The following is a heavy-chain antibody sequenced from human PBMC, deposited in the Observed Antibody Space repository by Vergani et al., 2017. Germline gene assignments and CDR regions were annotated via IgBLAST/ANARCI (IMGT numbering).Heavy chain of an antibody. J-gene: IGHJ6*02. V-gene: IGHV1-69*14. D-gene: IGHD7-27*01. CDR3: ASPRTAENPPKPLYYCYGLDV. CDR2: ITPFFPTG. Sequence: QVHLVQSGAEVKKPGSSVKVSCKASGGTFNIYSVSWVRQAPGQGLEWMGGITPFFPTGHFAQKFQGRVTITADKSATTVYMELTNLKSEDTAVYYCASPRTAENPPKPLYYCYGLDVWGQGTTVTVSS. CDR1: GGTFNIYS.